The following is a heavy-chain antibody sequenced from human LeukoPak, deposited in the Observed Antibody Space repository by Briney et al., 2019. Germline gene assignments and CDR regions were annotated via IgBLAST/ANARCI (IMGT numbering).Heavy chain of an antibody. Sequence: SETLSLTCTVSGYSISSGYYWGWIRQPPGKGLEWIGSIYHGGNTYYNPSLKSRVTISVHTSKNQFSLKLSSVTAADTAVYYCARDSSGSYGDYFDYWGQGTLVTVSS. D-gene: IGHD1-26*01. V-gene: IGHV4-38-2*02. CDR2: IYHGGNT. CDR1: GYSISSGYY. CDR3: ARDSSGSYGDYFDY. J-gene: IGHJ4*02.